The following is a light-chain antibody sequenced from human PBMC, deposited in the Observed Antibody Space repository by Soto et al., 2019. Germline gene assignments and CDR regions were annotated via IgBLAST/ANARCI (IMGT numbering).Light chain of an antibody. CDR2: DAS. CDR1: QSVSSY. CDR3: QQYGSSPWT. Sequence: IMLKHAPSTLSFSPGEKTRLCCRASQSVSSYLAWYQQKPGQAPRLLIYDASNRATGIPARFSGSGSGTDFTLTISSLEPEDFAVYYCQQYGSSPWTFGQGTKVDI. V-gene: IGKV3-11*01. J-gene: IGKJ1*01.